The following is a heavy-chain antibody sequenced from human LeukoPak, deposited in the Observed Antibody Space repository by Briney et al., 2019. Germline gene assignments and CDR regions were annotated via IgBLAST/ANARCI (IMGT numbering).Heavy chain of an antibody. D-gene: IGHD3-16*02. V-gene: IGHV3-48*01. CDR3: ARALKRFRFGGVIVVFDY. Sequence: GGSLRLSCAASGFTFSSYWMSWVRQAPGKGLEWVSYISSSSSTIYYADSVKGRFTISRDNAKNSLYLQMNSLRAEDTAVYYCARALKRFRFGGVIVVFDYWGQGTLVTVSS. J-gene: IGHJ4*02. CDR2: ISSSSSTI. CDR1: GFTFSSYW.